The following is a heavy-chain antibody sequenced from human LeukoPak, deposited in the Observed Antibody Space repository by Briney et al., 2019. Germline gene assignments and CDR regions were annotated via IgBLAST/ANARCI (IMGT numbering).Heavy chain of an antibody. V-gene: IGHV3-33*06. CDR1: GFTFSSYG. Sequence: GRSLRLSCAASGFTFSSYGMRWVRQAPGKGLEWVAVIWYDGSNKYYADSVKGRFTISRDNSKNTLYLQMNSLRAEDTAVYYCAKDLRWLQTQPPEIGYWGQGTLVTVSS. D-gene: IGHD5-24*01. CDR3: AKDLRWLQTQPPEIGY. CDR2: IWYDGSNK. J-gene: IGHJ4*02.